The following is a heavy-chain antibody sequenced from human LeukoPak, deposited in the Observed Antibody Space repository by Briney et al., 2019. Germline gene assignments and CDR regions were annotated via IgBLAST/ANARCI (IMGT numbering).Heavy chain of an antibody. CDR3: ARSGGLVVPAAIGNDAFDI. CDR1: GGPFSGYY. V-gene: IGHV4-34*01. CDR2: INHSGST. Sequence: SETLSLTCAVYGGPFSGYYWSWIRQPPGKGLEWIGEINHSGSTNYNPSLKSRVTISVDTSKNQFSLKLSSVTAADTAVYYCARSGGLVVPAAIGNDAFDIWGQGTMVTVSS. J-gene: IGHJ3*02. D-gene: IGHD2-2*02.